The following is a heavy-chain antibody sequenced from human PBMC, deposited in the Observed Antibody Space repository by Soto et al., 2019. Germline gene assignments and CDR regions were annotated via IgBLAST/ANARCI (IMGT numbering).Heavy chain of an antibody. J-gene: IGHJ4*02. CDR3: ARGSGSYLATLDY. Sequence: VQLVESGGGVVQPGRSLRLSCAASGFTFSSYAMHWVRQAPGKGLEWVAVISYDGSNKYYADSVKGRFTISRDNSKNTLYLQMNSLRAEDTAVYYCARGSGSYLATLDYWGQGTLVTVSS. V-gene: IGHV3-30-3*01. CDR1: GFTFSSYA. D-gene: IGHD1-26*01. CDR2: ISYDGSNK.